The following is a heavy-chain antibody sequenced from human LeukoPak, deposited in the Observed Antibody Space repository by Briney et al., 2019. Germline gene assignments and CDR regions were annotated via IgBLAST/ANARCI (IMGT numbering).Heavy chain of an antibody. CDR2: FYHSGST. V-gene: IGHV4-38-2*02. Sequence: PSETLSLTCSVSGYSISSHYYWGWIRQPPGKGLEWIGSFYHSGSTYYNPSLKSRVTISVDTSKNQVSLKLSSVTAADTAVYYCARGPDEDLDYWGQGTLVTVSS. J-gene: IGHJ4*02. CDR1: GYSISSHYY. CDR3: ARGPDEDLDY.